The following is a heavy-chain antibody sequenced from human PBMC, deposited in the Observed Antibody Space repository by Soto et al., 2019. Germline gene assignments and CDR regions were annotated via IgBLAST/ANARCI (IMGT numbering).Heavy chain of an antibody. Sequence: SETLSLTCGRSGGSVTNHDYSWIRQSPGKGLEWIGSVYFRGTSNYNPSLRSRATISLDDSKNQLSLELTSVTAADSAVYYCARDMRSRGWFDPWGQGALVTVSS. CDR1: GGSVTNHD. J-gene: IGHJ5*02. CDR3: ARDMRSRGWFDP. CDR2: VYFRGTS. V-gene: IGHV4-59*02. D-gene: IGHD2-2*01.